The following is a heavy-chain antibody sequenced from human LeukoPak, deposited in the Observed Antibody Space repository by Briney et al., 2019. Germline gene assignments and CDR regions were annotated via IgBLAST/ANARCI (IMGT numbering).Heavy chain of an antibody. V-gene: IGHV3-48*01. J-gene: IGHJ5*02. Sequence: GGSLRLSCAASGFTFSTYSINWVRQAPGKGLEWVSYIRSRDRTIYYADSVKGRFTISTDNAENSLYLQMNSLRAEDTAVYYCAKVGDYYDSSGYYYGWFDPWGQGTLVTVSS. CDR1: GFTFSTYS. CDR3: AKVGDYYDSSGYYYGWFDP. D-gene: IGHD3-22*01. CDR2: IRSRDRTI.